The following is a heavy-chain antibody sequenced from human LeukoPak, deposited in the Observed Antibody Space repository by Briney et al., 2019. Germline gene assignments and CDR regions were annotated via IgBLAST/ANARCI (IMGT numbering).Heavy chain of an antibody. V-gene: IGHV3-7*01. Sequence: PGGSLRLSCAASGFTFSRYWMSWVRQAPGKGLEWVAYIKQDGSEKYYVDSVKGRFTISRDNAKNSLYLQMNSLRAEDTAVYYCAREDSGNYYPRARYYFDYWGQGSLVTVSS. CDR2: IKQDGSEK. J-gene: IGHJ4*02. CDR1: GFTFSRYW. D-gene: IGHD1-26*01. CDR3: AREDSGNYYPRARYYFDY.